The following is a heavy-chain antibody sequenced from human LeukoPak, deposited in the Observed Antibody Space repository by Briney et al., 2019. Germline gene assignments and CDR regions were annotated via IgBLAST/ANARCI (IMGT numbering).Heavy chain of an antibody. CDR2: IKQDGREK. D-gene: IGHD6-6*01. J-gene: IGHJ4*02. Sequence: PGGSLRLSCAASGFTFSSYWMSWVRQAPGKGREWVTNIKQDGREKYYVDSVKGRFTISRDNAKNSLYLQMNSLRAEDTAVYYCARGRSSYDYWGQGTLVTVSS. V-gene: IGHV3-7*01. CDR3: ARGRSSYDY. CDR1: GFTFSSYW.